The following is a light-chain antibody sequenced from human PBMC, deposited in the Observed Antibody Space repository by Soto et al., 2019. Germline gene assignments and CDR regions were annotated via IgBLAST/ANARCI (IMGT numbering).Light chain of an antibody. V-gene: IGKV3-11*01. CDR2: DAS. Sequence: EIVLTQSPATLSLSPGERTTLSCRATQSVSSYLAWYQQKPGQAPRLLIYDASNRATGIPARFSGSGSGTDFTLTISSLEPEDFAVYYCHQRSKWPITFGQGTRLEIK. CDR3: HQRSKWPIT. J-gene: IGKJ5*01. CDR1: QSVSSY.